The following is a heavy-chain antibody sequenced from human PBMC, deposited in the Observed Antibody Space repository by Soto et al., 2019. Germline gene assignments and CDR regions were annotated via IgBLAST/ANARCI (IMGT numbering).Heavy chain of an antibody. CDR3: ARISSPDNRSESIRLTAIDY. V-gene: IGHV2-26*01. Sequence: QVTLKESGPVLVKPTETLTLTCTVSGFSLSNARMGVSWIRQPPGKALEWLAHIFSNDEKSYSTSLKSRLTISKDTSKSQVVLTMTNMDPVDTATYYCARISSPDNRSESIRLTAIDYWGQVTLVTVSS. CDR1: GFSLSNARMG. J-gene: IGHJ4*02. CDR2: IFSNDEK. D-gene: IGHD3-16*01.